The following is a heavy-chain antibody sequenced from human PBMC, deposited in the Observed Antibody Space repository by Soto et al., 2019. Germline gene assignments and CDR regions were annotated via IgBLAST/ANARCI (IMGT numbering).Heavy chain of an antibody. CDR1: GYTFSSYG. CDR2: IITFNGHT. D-gene: IGHD6-13*01. V-gene: IGHV1-18*01. Sequence: ASVKVSCKASGYTFSSYGISWVRQAPGHGLEWMGWIITFNGHTNYSQKFQGRVTMTTDTSTSTAYMELRSLRSDDTAVYYCARGSRQQLVLWGQGTLVTVSS. J-gene: IGHJ4*02. CDR3: ARGSRQQLVL.